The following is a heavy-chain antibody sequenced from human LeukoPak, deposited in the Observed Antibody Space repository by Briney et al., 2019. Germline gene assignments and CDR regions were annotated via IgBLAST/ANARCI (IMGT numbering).Heavy chain of an antibody. D-gene: IGHD5-18*01. CDR3: ARVGGFTYSYGDWYFDL. CDR1: GYTFTDYY. V-gene: IGHV1-2*02. J-gene: IGHJ2*01. CDR2: ISLNSGGT. Sequence: VASVKVSCKASGYTFTDYYLHWVRQAPGQGLEWMGWISLNSGGTNYAQNFQGRVTMTRDTSISTAYMELSRLRSDDTAVYYCARVGGFTYSYGDWYFDLWGRGTLVTVSS.